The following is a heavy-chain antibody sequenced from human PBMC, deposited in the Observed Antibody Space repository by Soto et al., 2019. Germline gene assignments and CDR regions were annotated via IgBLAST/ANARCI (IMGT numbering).Heavy chain of an antibody. V-gene: IGHV1-46*01. Sequence: ALVKVSCKASGYTFTSYYMHWVRQAPGQGLEWMGIINPSGGSTSYAQKFQGRVTMTRDTSTSTVYMELSSLRSEDTAVYYCARLPSSGGFDYWGQGTLVTVSS. CDR1: GYTFTSYY. D-gene: IGHD6-19*01. J-gene: IGHJ4*02. CDR3: ARLPSSGGFDY. CDR2: INPSGGST.